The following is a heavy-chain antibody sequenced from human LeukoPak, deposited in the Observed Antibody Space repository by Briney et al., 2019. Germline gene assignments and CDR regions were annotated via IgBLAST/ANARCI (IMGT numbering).Heavy chain of an antibody. CDR2: IYATGNT. J-gene: IGHJ6*03. D-gene: IGHD3-10*01. CDR3: ARHFRRDYPDSGSSQYFHYIDV. V-gene: IGHV4-4*09. CDR1: GGSMSDHY. Sequence: SETLSLTCAVSGGSMSDHYWSWIRQTPGTTLEWIGYIYATGNTNYSPSLKGRVTISLDTPKNHFSLRLRSVTAADTALYYCARHFRRDYPDSGSSQYFHYIDVWGKGTTVVVSS.